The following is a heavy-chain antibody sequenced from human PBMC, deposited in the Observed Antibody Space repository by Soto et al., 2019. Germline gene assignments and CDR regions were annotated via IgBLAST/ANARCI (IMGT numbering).Heavy chain of an antibody. D-gene: IGHD6-6*01. CDR3: ARSGARTGSYYCYYGMEE. Sequence: SETLSLTCTVSGGSISSGDYYWSWIRQPPGKGLEWIGYIYYSGSTYYNPSLKSRVTISVDTSKNQFSLKLSSVTAADTAVYYCARSGARTGSYYCYYGMEEWGQGTTVNVSS. CDR2: IYYSGST. J-gene: IGHJ6*01. CDR1: GGSISSGDYY. V-gene: IGHV4-30-4*01.